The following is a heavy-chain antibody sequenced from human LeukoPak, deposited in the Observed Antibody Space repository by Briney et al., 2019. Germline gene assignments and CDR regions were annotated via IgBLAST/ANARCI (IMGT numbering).Heavy chain of an antibody. CDR2: ISSSGSTI. CDR3: ARAEDYYDSLGHYLGY. Sequence: PGGSLRLSCAASGFTFSNYEMNWVRQAPGKGLEWVSYISSSGSTIYYADSVKGRFTISRDNAKNSLYLQMNSLRAEDTAVYYCARAEDYYDSLGHYLGYWGQGTLVTVSS. V-gene: IGHV3-48*03. J-gene: IGHJ4*02. D-gene: IGHD3-22*01. CDR1: GFTFSNYE.